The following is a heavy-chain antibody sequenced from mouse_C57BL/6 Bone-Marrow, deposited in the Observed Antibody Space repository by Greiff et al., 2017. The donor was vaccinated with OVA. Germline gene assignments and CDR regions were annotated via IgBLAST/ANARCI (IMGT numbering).Heavy chain of an antibody. Sequence: QVQLKESGAELVRPGASVTLSCKASGYTFTDYEMHWVKQTPVHGLELIGAIDPETGGTAYNQKFKGKAILTADKSSSTAYMELRSLTSEDSAVYYCTRGIPHYEDYWGQGTTLTVSS. V-gene: IGHV1-15*01. D-gene: IGHD2-4*01. CDR1: GYTFTDYE. CDR3: TRGIPHYEDY. J-gene: IGHJ2*01. CDR2: IDPETGGT.